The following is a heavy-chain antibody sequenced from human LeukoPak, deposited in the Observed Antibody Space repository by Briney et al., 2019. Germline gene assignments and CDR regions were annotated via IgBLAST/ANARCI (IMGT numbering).Heavy chain of an antibody. CDR3: ARDLQFYYDSSGYYYPSHYFDY. V-gene: IGHV4-34*01. CDR2: INHSGST. CDR1: GGSFSGYY. Sequence: SETLSLTCAVYGGSFSGYYWSWIRQPPGKGLEWIGEINHSGSTNYNPSPKSRVTISADTSKKQFSLKLSSVTAADTAVYYCARDLQFYYDSSGYYYPSHYFDYWGQGTLVTVSS. J-gene: IGHJ4*02. D-gene: IGHD3-22*01.